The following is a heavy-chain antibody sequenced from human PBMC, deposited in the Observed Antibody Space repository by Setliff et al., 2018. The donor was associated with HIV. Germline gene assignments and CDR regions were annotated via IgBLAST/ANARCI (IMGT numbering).Heavy chain of an antibody. V-gene: IGHV1-69*02. D-gene: IGHD3-10*01. CDR3: ATSFGSGVAPFDN. CDR2: TIPVLSMS. Sequence: SVKVSCKASEDTFNSYTIHWVRQTPGQGLEWMGRTIPVLSMSNFALKFQGRGSIFADKSTSAAYLGLNGLTSEDTAIYYCATSFGSGVAPFDNWGQGTLVTVSS. CDR1: EDTFNSYT. J-gene: IGHJ4*02.